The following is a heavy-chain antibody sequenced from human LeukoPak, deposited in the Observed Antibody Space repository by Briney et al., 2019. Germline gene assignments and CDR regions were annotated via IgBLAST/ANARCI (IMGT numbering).Heavy chain of an antibody. J-gene: IGHJ2*01. D-gene: IGHD1-1*01. CDR2: IYSSGTT. CDR3: ARGRPWRHRYFDL. Sequence: SETLSLTCTVSGGPINTYYWSWIRQPAGKGLEWIGRIYSSGTTHYNPSPKSRVTMSVDTSKNQFSLKLSSVTAADTAVYYCARGRPWRHRYFDLWGRGTLVTVSS. V-gene: IGHV4-4*07. CDR1: GGPINTYY.